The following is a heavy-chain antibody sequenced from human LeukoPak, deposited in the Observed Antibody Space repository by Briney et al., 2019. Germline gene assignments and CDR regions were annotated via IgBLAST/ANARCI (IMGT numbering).Heavy chain of an antibody. CDR2: IYYTGTT. CDR3: ARGYDIDV. CDR1: GGSISNYY. V-gene: IGHV4-59*01. J-gene: IGHJ6*02. Sequence: SETLSLTCTVSGGSISNYYWSWIRQPPGKALEWVGYIYYTGTTKYNPSLKSRATISLDTSKNQFSLKLTSVTAADTFFFLWARGYDIDVWGQGTTVTVSS.